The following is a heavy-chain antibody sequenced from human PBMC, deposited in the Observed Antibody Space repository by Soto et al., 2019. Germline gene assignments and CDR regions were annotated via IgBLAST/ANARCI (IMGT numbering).Heavy chain of an antibody. CDR2: ISAYNGNT. CDR3: ARDLAGFDESSGY. CDR1: GYTFTSYG. J-gene: IGHJ4*02. D-gene: IGHD6-6*01. V-gene: IGHV1-18*01. Sequence: ASVKFSCKASGYTFTSYGISWVRQAPGQVLECMVWISAYNGNTNYXXKLQVRVXXTTDTSTSTAXMELSXLRSDDTAVYYCARDLAGFDESSGYWVQGTLVTVSS.